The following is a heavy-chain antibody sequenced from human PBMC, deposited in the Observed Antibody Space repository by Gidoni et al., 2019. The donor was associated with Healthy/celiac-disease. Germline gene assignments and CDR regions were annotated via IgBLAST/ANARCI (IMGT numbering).Heavy chain of an antibody. CDR2: IYPGDSDT. CDR1: GYSFTSYW. V-gene: IGHV5-51*01. D-gene: IGHD6-19*01. J-gene: IGHJ3*02. CDR3: ARLIGSSRGIAVAGTGWGAFDI. Sequence: EVQLVQSGAEVTKPGESLKISCKGSGYSFTSYWIGWVRQMPGKGLEWMGIIYPGDSDTRYSPSFQGQVTISADKSISTAYLQWSSLKASDTAMYYCARLIGSSRGIAVAGTGWGAFDIWGQGTMVTVSS.